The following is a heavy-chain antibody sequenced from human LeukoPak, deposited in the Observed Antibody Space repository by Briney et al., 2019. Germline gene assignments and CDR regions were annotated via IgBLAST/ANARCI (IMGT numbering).Heavy chain of an antibody. V-gene: IGHV1-69*13. CDR1: RGTFSSYA. CDR2: IIPIFGTA. J-gene: IGHJ5*02. D-gene: IGHD2-2*01. Sequence: ASVKVSCKASRGTFSSYAISWVRQAPGQGLEWMGGIIPIFGTANYAQKFQGRVTITADESTSTAYMELSSLRSEDTAVYYCARDARHRYCSSSSCYRGWLDPWGQGTPVTVSS. CDR3: ARDARHRYCSSSSCYRGWLDP.